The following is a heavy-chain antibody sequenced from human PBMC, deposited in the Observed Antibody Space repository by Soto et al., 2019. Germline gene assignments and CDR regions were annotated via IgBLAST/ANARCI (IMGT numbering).Heavy chain of an antibody. CDR3: AIIGAGGWDVPFDF. Sequence: EVRLVESGGALVQPGGSLRLSCAASGFTFSSYEMTWVRQAPGRGLEWVSYISDSGHTIHYGDSVKGRFTISRDNAKNSLHLQMNSLTVEDTAVYYCAIIGAGGWDVPFDFWGQGTLVTVSS. D-gene: IGHD6-19*01. V-gene: IGHV3-48*03. J-gene: IGHJ4*02. CDR2: ISDSGHTI. CDR1: GFTFSSYE.